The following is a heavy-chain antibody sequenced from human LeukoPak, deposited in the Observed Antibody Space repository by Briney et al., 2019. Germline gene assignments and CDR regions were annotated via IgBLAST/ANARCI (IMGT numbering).Heavy chain of an antibody. Sequence: GRALRLSCAASGFTFSSYAMHWVRQAPGKGLEGVAVISYDGSNKYYADSVKGRFTISRDHSKNTLYLQMNSLRAEDTAVYHCARDALELLAASYGMYVWGPETTVTVSS. CDR1: GFTFSSYA. J-gene: IGHJ6*02. CDR3: ARDALELLAASYGMYV. V-gene: IGHV3-30-3*01. D-gene: IGHD2-15*01. CDR2: ISYDGSNK.